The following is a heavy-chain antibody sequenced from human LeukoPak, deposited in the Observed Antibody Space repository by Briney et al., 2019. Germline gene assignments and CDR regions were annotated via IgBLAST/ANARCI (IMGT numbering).Heavy chain of an antibody. D-gene: IGHD1-1*01. J-gene: IGHJ4*02. CDR3: ARRRQLGPKVFDY. CDR1: GYSISSGYY. CDR2: IFHSGST. Sequence: SETLSLTCAVSGYSISSGYYWGWIRQPPGKGLEWIGTIFHSGSTYYTPSPKSRVIMSVDTSKNQFSLKLTSVTAADTAVYFCARRRQLGPKVFDYWGQGILVTVSS. V-gene: IGHV4-38-2*01.